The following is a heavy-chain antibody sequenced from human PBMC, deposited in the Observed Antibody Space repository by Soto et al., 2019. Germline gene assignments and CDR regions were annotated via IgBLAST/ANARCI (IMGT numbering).Heavy chain of an antibody. Sequence: QVQLVQSGAEVTEPGASVKVSCKASGYTFISYGVSWVRQAPGQGLEWMGWISGNTGKTNYAQNLQGRVTMTTDTSPSTAYMELRSLRADDTAVYYCARDWNCSNTRCQNCFDPWGQGTLGTVSS. J-gene: IGHJ5*02. V-gene: IGHV1-18*01. CDR1: GYTFISYG. CDR3: ARDWNCSNTRCQNCFDP. D-gene: IGHD2-2*01. CDR2: ISGNTGKT.